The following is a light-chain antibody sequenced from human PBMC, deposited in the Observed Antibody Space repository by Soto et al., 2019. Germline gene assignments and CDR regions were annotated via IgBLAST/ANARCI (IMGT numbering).Light chain of an antibody. J-gene: IGKJ5*01. Sequence: EIVMTQSPATLSVSPGEGATLSCRASQSVSSNLAWYQQKPGQAPRLLIYGASTRATGVPAGFSGSGSGTEFTLTISGLQSEDFGVYLCQQYNNRPPITFGQGTRL. V-gene: IGKV3-15*01. CDR2: GAS. CDR1: QSVSSN. CDR3: QQYNNRPPIT.